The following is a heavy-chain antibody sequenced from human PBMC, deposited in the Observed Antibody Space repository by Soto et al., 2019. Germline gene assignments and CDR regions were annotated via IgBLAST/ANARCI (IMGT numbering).Heavy chain of an antibody. J-gene: IGHJ4*02. D-gene: IGHD2-15*01. V-gene: IGHV1-46*01. CDR1: GYTFTSYY. Sequence: QVQLVQSGAEVKKPGASVKVSCKASGYTFTSYYMHWVRQAPGQGLEWMGIINPSGGSTSYEQKFQGRVTMTRDTSTSTVYMELSSLRSEDTAVYYCAREWYCSGGSCHYYFDYWGQGTLVTVSS. CDR3: AREWYCSGGSCHYYFDY. CDR2: INPSGGST.